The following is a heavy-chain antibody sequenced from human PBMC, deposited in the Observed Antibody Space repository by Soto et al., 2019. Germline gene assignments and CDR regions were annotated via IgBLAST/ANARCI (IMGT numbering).Heavy chain of an antibody. CDR2: ISGSGGGT. Sequence: PGGSLRLSCAASGFTFSSYAMNWVRQAPGKGLEWVSAISGSGGGTYYADSVKGRFTISRDNSKNTLYLQMNSLRAEDTAVYYCAKGYCSSTSCHFDYWGQGTLVTVSS. CDR3: AKGYCSSTSCHFDY. J-gene: IGHJ4*02. D-gene: IGHD2-2*01. V-gene: IGHV3-23*01. CDR1: GFTFSSYA.